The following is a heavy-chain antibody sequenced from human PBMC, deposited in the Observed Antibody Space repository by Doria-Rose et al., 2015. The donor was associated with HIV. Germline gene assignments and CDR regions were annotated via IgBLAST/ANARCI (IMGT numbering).Heavy chain of an antibody. Sequence: QVILKESGPVLVKPTETLTLTCTVSGVSLSSPGMGVSWIRQPPGKALEWLANIFSDDERSYKTSLKIRLTIARGTSKSQVVLTMTDMDPVDTATYYCARIKSSRWYHKYYFDFWGQGTLVIVSA. J-gene: IGHJ4*02. CDR2: IFSDDER. V-gene: IGHV2-26*01. D-gene: IGHD6-13*01. CDR1: GVSLSSPGMG. CDR3: ARIKSSRWYHKYYFDF.